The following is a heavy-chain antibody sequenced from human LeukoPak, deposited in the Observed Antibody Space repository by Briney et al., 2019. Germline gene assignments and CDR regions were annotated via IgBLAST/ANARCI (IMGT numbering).Heavy chain of an antibody. CDR2: INHSGST. Sequence: SETLSLTCTVSGGSISSYYWSWIRQPPGKGLEWIGEINHSGSTNYNPSLKSRVTISVDTSKNQFSLKLSSVTAADTAVYYCAREGLYYDSSGYGDYWGQGTLVTVSS. CDR1: GGSISSYY. D-gene: IGHD3-22*01. V-gene: IGHV4-34*01. J-gene: IGHJ4*02. CDR3: AREGLYYDSSGYGDY.